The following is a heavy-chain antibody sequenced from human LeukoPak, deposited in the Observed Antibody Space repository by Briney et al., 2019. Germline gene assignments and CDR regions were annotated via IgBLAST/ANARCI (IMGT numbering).Heavy chain of an antibody. D-gene: IGHD6-13*01. CDR2: ISYDGSNR. J-gene: IGHJ4*02. CDR3: ARGVRLGSWPY. V-gene: IGHV3-30*04. CDR1: GFTFSSYA. Sequence: GSLRLSCAASGFTFSSYAMHWVRQAPGKGLEWVAIISYDGSNRYYADSVRGRFTISRDNSKNTLYLQMSSLRAEDTAVYYCARGVRLGSWPYWGQGTLVTVSS.